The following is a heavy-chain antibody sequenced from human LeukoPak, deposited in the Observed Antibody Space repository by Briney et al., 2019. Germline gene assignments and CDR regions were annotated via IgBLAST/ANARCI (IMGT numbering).Heavy chain of an antibody. J-gene: IGHJ4*02. CDR1: GGTFSSYA. Sequence: GASVKVSCKASGGTFSSYAISWVRQAPGQGLEWMGRIIPILGIANYAQKFQGRVTITADKSTSTAYMELSSLRSEDTAVCYCARSYPYSSSWPDYWSQGTLVTVSS. V-gene: IGHV1-69*04. CDR3: ARSYPYSSSWPDY. D-gene: IGHD6-13*01. CDR2: IIPILGIA.